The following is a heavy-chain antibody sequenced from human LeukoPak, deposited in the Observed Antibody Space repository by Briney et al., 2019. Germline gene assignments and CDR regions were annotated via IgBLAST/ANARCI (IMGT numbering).Heavy chain of an antibody. D-gene: IGHD3-9*01. CDR2: INHSGST. Sequence: SETLSLTCTVSGGSISSYYWSWIRQPPGKGLEWIGEINHSGSTNYNPSLKSRVTISVDTSKNQFSLKLSSVTAADTAVYYCARGFTGYYSYNWFDPWGQGTLVTVSS. CDR1: GGSISSYY. J-gene: IGHJ5*02. V-gene: IGHV4-34*01. CDR3: ARGFTGYYSYNWFDP.